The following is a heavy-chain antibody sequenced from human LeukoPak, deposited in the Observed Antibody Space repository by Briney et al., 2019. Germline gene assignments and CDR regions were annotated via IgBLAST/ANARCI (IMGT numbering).Heavy chain of an antibody. CDR2: IYSGGNT. CDR3: ASGFRWPNFHW. J-gene: IGHJ4*02. CDR1: GFTFSGSA. D-gene: IGHD4-23*01. Sequence: GGSLKLSCAASGFTFSGSAMHWVRQAPGKGLEWVSVIYSGGNTHYADSVKGRFTISRDNSKNTLYLQVNTLRVEDTAVYYCASGFRWPNFHWCGQGTLVIVYS. V-gene: IGHV3-66*01.